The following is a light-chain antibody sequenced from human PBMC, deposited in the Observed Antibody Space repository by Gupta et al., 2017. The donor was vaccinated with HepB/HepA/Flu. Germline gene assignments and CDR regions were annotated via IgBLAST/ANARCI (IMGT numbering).Light chain of an antibody. CDR1: SNDIGNYYS. CDR2: NVS. J-gene: IGLJ2*01. V-gene: IGLV2-14*03. CDR3: SCFSTANTHVI. Sequence: SALTPPASVPGSPGQSITVPCTGPSNDIGNYYSVSWYQQFPGKVPKLILYNVSHRPSGISSRFSGSKSGNTASLTISGLQAEDEADYYCSCFSTANTHVIFGGGTRLTIL.